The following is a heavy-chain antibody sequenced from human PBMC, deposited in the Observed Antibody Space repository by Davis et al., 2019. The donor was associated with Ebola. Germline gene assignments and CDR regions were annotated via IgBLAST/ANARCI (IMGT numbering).Heavy chain of an antibody. CDR3: ARGWLRGGMDV. D-gene: IGHD5-18*01. CDR1: GDSVSSGG. Sequence: PSETLSLTCAISGDSVSSGGWNWIRQSPSRGLEWLGRTYYNSKWYIDYAESVRGRIIINPDTSKNQLSLQVNSVTPEDTAMYYCARGWLRGGMDVWGEGTTVTV. V-gene: IGHV6-1*01. CDR2: TYYNSKWYI. J-gene: IGHJ6*02.